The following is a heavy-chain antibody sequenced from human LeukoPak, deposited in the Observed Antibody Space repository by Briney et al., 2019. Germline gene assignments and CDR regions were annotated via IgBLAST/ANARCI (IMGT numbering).Heavy chain of an antibody. D-gene: IGHD1-26*01. Sequence: SETLSLTCIVSSGSISSYYWSWIRQPPGKGLEWIAYIYYSGSTNYNPSLKSRVTISIDTSKNQFSLKLSSVTAADTAVYYCARHSGSYYDFDYWGQGTLVTVSS. CDR2: IYYSGST. CDR1: SGSISSYY. V-gene: IGHV4-59*08. J-gene: IGHJ4*02. CDR3: ARHSGSYYDFDY.